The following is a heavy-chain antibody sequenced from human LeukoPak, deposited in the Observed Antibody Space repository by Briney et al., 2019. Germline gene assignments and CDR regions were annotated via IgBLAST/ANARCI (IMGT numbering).Heavy chain of an antibody. V-gene: IGHV4-59*08. D-gene: IGHD4-17*01. CDR3: ARLNDYVSAFDI. J-gene: IGHJ3*02. Sequence: SETLSLTCTVSGGSISSYYWSWIRQPPGKGLEWIGYIYYSESTNYNPSLKSRVTISVDTSKNQFSLKLSSVTAADTAVYYCARLNDYVSAFDIWGQGTMVTVSS. CDR2: IYYSEST. CDR1: GGSISSYY.